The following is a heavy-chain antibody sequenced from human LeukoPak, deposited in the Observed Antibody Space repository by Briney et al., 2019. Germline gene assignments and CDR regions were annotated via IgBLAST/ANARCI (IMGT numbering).Heavy chain of an antibody. CDR3: TAYDFWSSFDY. CDR1: GFTFSSYA. V-gene: IGHV3-23*01. J-gene: IGHJ4*02. Sequence: PGGSLRLSCAASGFTFSSYAMSWVRQAPGKGLEWVSAITGSGGSTYYADSVKGRFTISRENSKNTLFLQMNRLRAEDTAVYSCTAYDFWSSFDYWGQGTLVTVSS. D-gene: IGHD3-3*01. CDR2: ITGSGGST.